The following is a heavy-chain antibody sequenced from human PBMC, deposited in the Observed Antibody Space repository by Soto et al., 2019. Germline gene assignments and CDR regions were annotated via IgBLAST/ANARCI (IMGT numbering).Heavy chain of an antibody. J-gene: IGHJ4*02. CDR3: ASKSHYSSSWYSYYFDY. CDR2: IYHSGST. Sequence: ETLSLTCAVSGYSISSGHYWGWIRQPPGKGLEWIGSIYHSGSTYYNPSLKSRVTISVDTSKNQFSLKLSSVTAADTAVYYCASKSHYSSSWYSYYFDYWGQGTLVTVSS. CDR1: GYSISSGHY. D-gene: IGHD6-13*01. V-gene: IGHV4-38-2*01.